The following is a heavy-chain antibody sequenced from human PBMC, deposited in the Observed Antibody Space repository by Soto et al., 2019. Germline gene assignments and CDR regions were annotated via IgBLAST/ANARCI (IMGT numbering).Heavy chain of an antibody. D-gene: IGHD5-18*01. CDR2: IYSGGST. V-gene: IGHV3-53*01. Sequence: PGGSLRLSCAASGFTVSSNYMSWVRQAPGKGLEWVSVIYSGGSTYYADSVKGRFTISRDNSKNTLYLQMNSLRAEDTAVYYCARGYSYGYWDYYYGMDVWGQGTTVTVSS. CDR3: ARGYSYGYWDYYYGMDV. J-gene: IGHJ6*02. CDR1: GFTVSSNY.